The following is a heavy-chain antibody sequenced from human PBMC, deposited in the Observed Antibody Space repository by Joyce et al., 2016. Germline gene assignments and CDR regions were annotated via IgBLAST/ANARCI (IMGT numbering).Heavy chain of an antibody. J-gene: IGHJ5*02. CDR2: ISTYNGNT. V-gene: IGHV1-18*01. CDR1: GYTFTSYG. Sequence: QVQLVQSGAEVKKPGASVKVSCKASGYTFTSYGISWVRQAPGQGREWRGWISTYNGNTNYARKLQGRVTMTTDTSTSTAYMELRSLRSDDTAVYYCAREAYDCSGGSCYSSWFDPWGQGTLVTVSS. CDR3: AREAYDCSGGSCYSSWFDP. D-gene: IGHD2-15*01.